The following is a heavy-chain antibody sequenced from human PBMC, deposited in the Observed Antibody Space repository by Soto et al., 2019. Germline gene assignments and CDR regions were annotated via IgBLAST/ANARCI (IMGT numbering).Heavy chain of an antibody. CDR3: TRGAVRLTDY. J-gene: IGHJ4*01. V-gene: IGHV4-59*08. CDR1: GDSIGSYS. Sequence: SETLSHTCTVSGDSIGSYSWSWIRQPPGKGLEWIGNIHYNGNTNYSPSLKSRVTISVDTSKNQFSLKLSSVTAAYTAVYYCTRGAVRLTDYWGHRSLVTVSS. CDR2: IHYNGNT.